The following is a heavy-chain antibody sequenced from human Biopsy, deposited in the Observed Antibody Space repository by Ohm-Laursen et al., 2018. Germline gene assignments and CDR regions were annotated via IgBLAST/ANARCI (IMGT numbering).Heavy chain of an antibody. V-gene: IGHV3-9*01. Sequence: SLRLSCTASGSPFADYTMHWVRQVPGKGLEWVSGISWNGGTIGYADSVKGRFTISRDDAKNSLHLQMDSLRPEDTALYYCAKACCSGSYYDGFDVWGQGTVVTVSS. CDR1: GSPFADYT. D-gene: IGHD1-26*01. CDR3: AKACCSGSYYDGFDV. CDR2: ISWNGGTI. J-gene: IGHJ3*01.